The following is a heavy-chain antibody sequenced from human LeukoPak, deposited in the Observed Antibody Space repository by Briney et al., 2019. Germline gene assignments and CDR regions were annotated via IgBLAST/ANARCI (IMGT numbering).Heavy chain of an antibody. CDR1: GGSISSYY. CDR2: IYYSGST. Sequence: ASETLSLTCTVSGGSISSYYWSWIRQPPGKGLEWIGYIYYSGSTNYNPSLKSRVTISIDTSKNQFSLRLSSVTAADTAVYYCASYADRRFDYWGQGTLVTVSS. J-gene: IGHJ4*02. V-gene: IGHV4-59*01. CDR3: ASYADRRFDY. D-gene: IGHD3-16*01.